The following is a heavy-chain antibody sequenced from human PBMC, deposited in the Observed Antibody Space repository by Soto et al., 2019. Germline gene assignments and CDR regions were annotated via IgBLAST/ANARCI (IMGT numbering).Heavy chain of an antibody. V-gene: IGHV2-5*02. D-gene: IGHD2-21*02. CDR2: IYWDDDK. CDR3: VQSRCGGDCLQSYSSHSYYGLDV. Sequence: SGPTLVNPTQTLTLTCTFPGFSFSSIGEGVGWIRQPPGKALEWRALIYWDDDKRYSPSLKSRLTITKDTSKNQVVLTMTNMDPVDTATYYCVQSRCGGDCLQSYSSHSYYGLDVWGQGTTVTVSS. J-gene: IGHJ6*02. CDR1: GFSFSSIGEG.